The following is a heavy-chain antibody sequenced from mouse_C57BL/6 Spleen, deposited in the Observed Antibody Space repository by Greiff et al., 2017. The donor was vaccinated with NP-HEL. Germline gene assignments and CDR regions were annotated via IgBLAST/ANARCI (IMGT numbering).Heavy chain of an antibody. CDR1: GFSFNTYA. Sequence: EVQLVESGGGLVQPKGSLKLSCAASGFSFNTYAMNWVRQAPGKGLEWVARIRSKSNNYATYYADSVKDRFTISRDDSESMLYLQMNNLKTEDTAMYYGVSHYYGSHWYFDVWGTGTTVTVSS. V-gene: IGHV10-1*01. CDR3: VSHYYGSHWYFDV. CDR2: IRSKSNNYAT. J-gene: IGHJ1*03. D-gene: IGHD1-1*01.